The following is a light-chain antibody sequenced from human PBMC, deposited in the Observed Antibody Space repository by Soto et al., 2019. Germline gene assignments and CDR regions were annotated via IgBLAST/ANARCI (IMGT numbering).Light chain of an antibody. CDR2: DVS. CDR3: SAYTSSSTLVV. CDR1: SSDVGGYNY. V-gene: IGLV2-14*01. J-gene: IGLJ2*01. Sequence: QSALTQPASVSGSPGQSITISFTGTSSDVGGYNYVSWYQQHPGKAPKLMIYDVSNRPSGVSNRVSGTKSGNTASLTISGIQAEDVADYYCSAYTSSSTLVVVGGGTKLAVL.